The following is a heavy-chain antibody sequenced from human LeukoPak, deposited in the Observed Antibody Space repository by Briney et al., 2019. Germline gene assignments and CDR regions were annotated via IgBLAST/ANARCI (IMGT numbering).Heavy chain of an antibody. CDR3: ARVRGGRSWYYYGMDI. J-gene: IGHJ6*02. CDR1: GFTFSNFA. Sequence: GGSLRLSCAASGFTFSNFAMHWVRQAPGKGLEWVAVISYDGDNEYYADSVKGQFTISRDNSKDRLYLQMNSLRPEDTAMYYCARVRGGRSWYYYGMDIWGRGTTVTVSS. D-gene: IGHD3-16*01. CDR2: ISYDGDNE. V-gene: IGHV3-30-3*01.